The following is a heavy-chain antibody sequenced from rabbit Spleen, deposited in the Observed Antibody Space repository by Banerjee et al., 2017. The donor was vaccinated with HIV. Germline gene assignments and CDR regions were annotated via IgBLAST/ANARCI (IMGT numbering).Heavy chain of an antibody. CDR3: ATDNSSGWSAFYFGL. J-gene: IGHJ4*01. Sequence: QSLEESGGDLVKPEGSLTLTCKASGFSFSDRDVMCWVRQAPGKGLQWIACINTYTAKPVYATWAKGRFTISRTSSTTVTLQMTSLTAADTATYFCATDNSSGWSAFYFGLWGPGTLVTVS. CDR2: INTYTAKP. D-gene: IGHD4-1*01. V-gene: IGHV1S40*01. CDR1: GFSFSDRDV.